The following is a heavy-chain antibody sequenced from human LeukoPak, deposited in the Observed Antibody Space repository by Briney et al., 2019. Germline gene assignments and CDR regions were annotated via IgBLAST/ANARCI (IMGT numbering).Heavy chain of an antibody. V-gene: IGHV4-59*08. J-gene: IGHJ4*02. D-gene: IGHD5-18*01. CDR3: AKLYSYGNYFDY. CDR2: IYYSGST. Sequence: PSETLSLTCTVSGGSISSYYWSWIRQPPGKGLEWIGYIYYSGSTNYNPSLKSRVTISVDTSKNQFSLKLSSVTAADTAVYYCAKLYSYGNYFDYWGQGTLVTVSS. CDR1: GGSISSYY.